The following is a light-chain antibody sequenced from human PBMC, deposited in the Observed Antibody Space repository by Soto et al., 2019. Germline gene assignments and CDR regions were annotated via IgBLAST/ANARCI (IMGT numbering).Light chain of an antibody. Sequence: QSALTQPASVSGSPGQSITISCTGTSSYVGGYNYVSWYQQHPGKAPKLMLYDVSNRPSGVSNRFSGSKSGNTASLTISGLQAEDEADYYCSSYTSSSTQVFGTGTKVTVL. CDR2: DVS. J-gene: IGLJ1*01. CDR3: SSYTSSSTQV. CDR1: SSYVGGYNY. V-gene: IGLV2-14*01.